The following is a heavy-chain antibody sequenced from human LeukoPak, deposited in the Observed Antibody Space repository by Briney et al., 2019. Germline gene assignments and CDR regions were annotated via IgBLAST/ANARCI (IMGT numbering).Heavy chain of an antibody. Sequence: GGSLRLSCAASGFPFTVYPTHWVRQAPGKGLEWVSVSSSDETYKFYADSVRGRFTISRDNSKNRLYLQMSDLRAEDTAVYYCARGVGYYDSSGTIDYWGQGTLVTVSS. CDR3: ARGVGYYDSSGTIDY. J-gene: IGHJ4*02. CDR1: GFPFTVYP. D-gene: IGHD3-22*01. CDR2: SSSDETYK. V-gene: IGHV3-30-3*01.